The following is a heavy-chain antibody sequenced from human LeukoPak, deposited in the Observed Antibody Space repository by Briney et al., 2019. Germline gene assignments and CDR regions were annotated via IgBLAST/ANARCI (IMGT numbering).Heavy chain of an antibody. V-gene: IGHV4-61*02. D-gene: IGHD3-3*01. CDR1: GGSISSGSYY. CDR3: ARGGHYDFWSGYTGYYYYYYMDV. Sequence: SQTLSLTCTVSGGSISSGSYYWSWIRQPAGKGLEWIGRIYTSGSTNYNPSLKSRVTISVDTSKNQFSLKLSSVTAADTAVYYCARGGHYDFWSGYTGYYYYYYMDVWGKGTTVTVSS. J-gene: IGHJ6*03. CDR2: IYTSGST.